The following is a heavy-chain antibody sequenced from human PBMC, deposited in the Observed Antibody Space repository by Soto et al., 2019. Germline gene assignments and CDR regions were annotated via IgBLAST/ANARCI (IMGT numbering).Heavy chain of an antibody. J-gene: IGHJ5*02. D-gene: IGHD4-17*01. Sequence: ASVKVSCKVSGYTLTELSMHWVRQAPGKGLEWMGGFDPEDGETIYAQKFQGRVTMTEDTSTDTAYMELSSLRSEDTAVYYCATVPTTVTNNWFDPWGQGTPVTVSS. V-gene: IGHV1-24*01. CDR2: FDPEDGET. CDR1: GYTLTELS. CDR3: ATVPTTVTNNWFDP.